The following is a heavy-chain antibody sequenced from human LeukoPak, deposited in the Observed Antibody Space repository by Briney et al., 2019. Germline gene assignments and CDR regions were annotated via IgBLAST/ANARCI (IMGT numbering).Heavy chain of an antibody. CDR3: ARDLGGSSSEH. CDR2: IYYSGST. Sequence: SETLSLTCTVSGGSISSYYWSWIRQPPATGLELIGYIYYSGSTNYNPSLKSRVTISVDTSKNQFSLKLSSVTAADTAVYYCARDLGGSSSEHWGQGTLVTVSS. V-gene: IGHV4-59*01. CDR1: GGSISSYY. J-gene: IGHJ4*02. D-gene: IGHD6-6*01.